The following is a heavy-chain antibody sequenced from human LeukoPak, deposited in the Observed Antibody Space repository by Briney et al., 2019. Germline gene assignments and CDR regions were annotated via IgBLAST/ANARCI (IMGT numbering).Heavy chain of an antibody. J-gene: IGHJ4*02. V-gene: IGHV3-33*01. CDR2: IWYDGGNK. CDR3: AGASPGVTMDY. D-gene: IGHD2-21*02. CDR1: GFTFSSYG. Sequence: GRSLRLSCAASGFTFSSYGMHWVRQAPGKGLEWVAVIWYDGGNKYYADSVKGRFTISRDNSKNTLYLQMNSLRGEDTAVYYCAGASPGVTMDYWGQGTLVTVSS.